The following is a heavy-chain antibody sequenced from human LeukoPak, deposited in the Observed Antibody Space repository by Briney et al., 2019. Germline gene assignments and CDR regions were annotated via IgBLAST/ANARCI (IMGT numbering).Heavy chain of an antibody. Sequence: PGGSLRLSCAASGFTFSSYGMHWVRQAPGKGLEWVAVIRCDGSNKYYADSVKGRFTISRDNSKNTLYLQMNSLRAEDTAVYYCARDQRIAAAGKLFDPWGQGTLVTVSS. J-gene: IGHJ5*02. CDR1: GFTFSSYG. CDR2: IRCDGSNK. V-gene: IGHV3-33*01. D-gene: IGHD6-13*01. CDR3: ARDQRIAAAGKLFDP.